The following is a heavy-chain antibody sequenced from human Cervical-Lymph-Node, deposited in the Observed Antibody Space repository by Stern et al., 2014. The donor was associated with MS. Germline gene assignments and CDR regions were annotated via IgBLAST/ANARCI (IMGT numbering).Heavy chain of an antibody. CDR3: ARSGSYYDSPYGMDV. J-gene: IGHJ6*02. CDR2: IYYSGST. V-gene: IGHV4-59*01. Sequence: QVQLQESGPGLVKPSETLSLTCTVSGGSISRYYWTWIRQPPGKGLEWVGYIYYSGSTNYNPSLKSRVTISLDTSKSQFSLKLSSVTAADTAMYYCARSGSYYDSPYGMDVWGQGTTVTVSS. D-gene: IGHD3-3*01. CDR1: GGSISRYY.